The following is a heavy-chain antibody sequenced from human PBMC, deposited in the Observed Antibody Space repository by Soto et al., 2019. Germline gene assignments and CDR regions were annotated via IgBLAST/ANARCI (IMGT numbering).Heavy chain of an antibody. V-gene: IGHV3-30*18. D-gene: IGHD2-15*01. Sequence: QVQLVESGGGVVQPGRSLRLSCAASGFTFSSYGMHWVRQAPGKGLEWVAVISYDGSNKYYADSVKGRFTISRDNSKNTLYLQMNSLRAEDTAVYYCAKTNLVVVAATDFDHWGQGTLVTVSS. CDR2: ISYDGSNK. CDR1: GFTFSSYG. CDR3: AKTNLVVVAATDFDH. J-gene: IGHJ4*02.